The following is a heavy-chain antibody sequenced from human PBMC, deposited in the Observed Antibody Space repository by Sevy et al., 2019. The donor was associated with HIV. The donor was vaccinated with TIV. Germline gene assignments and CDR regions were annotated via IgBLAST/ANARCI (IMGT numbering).Heavy chain of an antibody. J-gene: IGHJ6*02. CDR1: GFTFSSYG. CDR3: ARAGDIGEVVAHDGMDV. CDR2: IRNDGINK. V-gene: IGHV3-33*01. D-gene: IGHD2-15*01. Sequence: GESLKISCAASGFTFSSYGMHWVRQAPGKGLEWVAVIRNDGINKYYGDSVKGRFTISRDNSKNTGYQQMNRLRVEETAVYYGARAGDIGEVVAHDGMDVWGQGTTVTVSS.